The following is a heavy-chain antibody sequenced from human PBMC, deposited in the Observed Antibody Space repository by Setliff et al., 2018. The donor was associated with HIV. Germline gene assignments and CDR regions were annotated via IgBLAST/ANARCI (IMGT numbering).Heavy chain of an antibody. CDR2: ISYSGIT. V-gene: IGHV4-59*08. D-gene: IGHD3-16*01. Sequence: SETLSLTCTVSGGSMSSFYWSWIRQPPGKGLEWIGYISYSGITTYNSSLTSRVTISIDTSNNQFSLKVRSVTAADTAVYYCARRTLRQFRYGNIWFDPWGRGRLVTVSS. CDR1: GGSMSSFY. CDR3: ARRTLRQFRYGNIWFDP. J-gene: IGHJ5*02.